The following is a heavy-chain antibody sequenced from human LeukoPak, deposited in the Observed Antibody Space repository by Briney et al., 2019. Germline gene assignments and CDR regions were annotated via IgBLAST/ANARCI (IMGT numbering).Heavy chain of an antibody. CDR1: GFTFSSYA. CDR3: AGREGVRYLDLLLKY. J-gene: IGHJ4*02. V-gene: IGHV3-23*01. D-gene: IGHD3-9*01. Sequence: GGSLRLSCAASGFTFSSYAMSWVRQAPGKGLEWVSGISGSGGSTYYADSVKGRFAISRDNSKNTLYLQVNSLRAEDTAVYYCAGREGVRYLDLLLKYWGQGILVTVSS. CDR2: ISGSGGST.